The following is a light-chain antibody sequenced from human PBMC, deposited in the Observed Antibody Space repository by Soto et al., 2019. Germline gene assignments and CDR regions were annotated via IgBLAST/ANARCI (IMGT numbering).Light chain of an antibody. CDR2: GAS. Sequence: DFVMTQAPDSLAVSLGERATINCKSSQSVLYNSNNKNHLGWFQQKPGHPPKLLIYGASFRPSGVPDRFSGGGSGTDVTLTISSLQAEDVAVYYCQQYYSIPFTFGQGTKLEI. CDR3: QQYYSIPFT. CDR1: QSVLYNSNNKNH. J-gene: IGKJ2*01. V-gene: IGKV4-1*01.